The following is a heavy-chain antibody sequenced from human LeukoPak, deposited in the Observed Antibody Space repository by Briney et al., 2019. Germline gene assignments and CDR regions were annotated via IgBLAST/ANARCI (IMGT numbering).Heavy chain of an antibody. CDR1: GFTFSSYG. J-gene: IGHJ4*02. V-gene: IGHV3-30*02. Sequence: GGSLRLSCAASGFTFSSYGMHWVRQAPGKGLEWVAFIRYDGSNKYYADSVKGRFTISRDNSKNTLYLQMNSLRAEDTAVYYCAKLYWVYCSGGSCYDDYFDYWGQGTLVTVSS. CDR2: IRYDGSNK. D-gene: IGHD2-15*01. CDR3: AKLYWVYCSGGSCYDDYFDY.